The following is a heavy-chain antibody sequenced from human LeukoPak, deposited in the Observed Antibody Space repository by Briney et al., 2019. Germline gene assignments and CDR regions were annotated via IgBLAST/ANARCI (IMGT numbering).Heavy chain of an antibody. CDR1: GFTFSSYA. CDR3: AKEEYYYDSSGPFDY. CDR2: ISGSGGST. Sequence: GGSLRLSCAASGFTFSSYAMSWVRQAPGKGLEWVSAISGSGGSTYYADSVKGRFTISRDNSKNTLYPQMNSLRAEATAVYYCAKEEYYYDSSGPFDYWGQGTLVTVSS. D-gene: IGHD3-22*01. J-gene: IGHJ4*02. V-gene: IGHV3-23*01.